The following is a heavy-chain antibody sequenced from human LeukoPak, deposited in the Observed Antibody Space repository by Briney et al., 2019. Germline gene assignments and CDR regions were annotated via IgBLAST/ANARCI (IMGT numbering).Heavy chain of an antibody. J-gene: IGHJ5*02. CDR1: GFTFSNYA. CDR2: ISYDDTNK. V-gene: IGHV3-30*04. Sequence: QAGGSLRLSCAASGFTFSNYALHWVRQAPGKGLEWVAVISYDDTNKYYVDSVKGRFTISRDNAKNSLYLQMNSLRAEDTAVYYCARAMTTVTTWGQGTLVTVSS. CDR3: ARAMTTVTT. D-gene: IGHD4-11*01.